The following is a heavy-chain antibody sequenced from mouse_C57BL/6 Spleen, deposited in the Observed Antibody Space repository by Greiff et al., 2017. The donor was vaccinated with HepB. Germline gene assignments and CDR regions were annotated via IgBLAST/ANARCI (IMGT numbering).Heavy chain of an antibody. J-gene: IGHJ4*01. Sequence: EVKLQESGGGLVQPGGSMKLSCVASGFTFSNYWMNWVRQSPEKGLEWVAQIRLKSDNYATHYAESVKGRFTISRDDSKSSVYLQMNNLRAEDTGIYYCTRLLRSSYAMDYWGQGTSVTVSS. D-gene: IGHD1-1*01. V-gene: IGHV6-3*01. CDR1: GFTFSNYW. CDR3: TRLLRSSYAMDY. CDR2: IRLKSDNYAT.